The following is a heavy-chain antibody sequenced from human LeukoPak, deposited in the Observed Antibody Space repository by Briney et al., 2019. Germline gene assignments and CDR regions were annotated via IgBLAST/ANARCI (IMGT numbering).Heavy chain of an antibody. D-gene: IGHD4-23*01. V-gene: IGHV3-9*01. J-gene: IGHJ6*02. CDR3: AKDVGKSYYYGMDV. CDR1: GFTFDDYA. CDR2: ISWNSGSI. Sequence: GRSLRLSCAASGFTFDDYAMHWVRQAPGKGLEWVSGISWNSGSIGYADSVKGRFTISRDNAKNSLYLQMNSLRAEDTALYYCAKDVGKSYYYGMDVWGQETTVTVSS.